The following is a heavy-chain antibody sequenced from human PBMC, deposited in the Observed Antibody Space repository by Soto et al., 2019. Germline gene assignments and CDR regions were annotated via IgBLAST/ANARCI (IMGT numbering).Heavy chain of an antibody. J-gene: IGHJ3*02. CDR1: GFTFSSYA. CDR2: ISSNGGST. Sequence: GGSLRLSCSASGFTFSSYAMHWVRQAPGKGLEYVSAISSNGGSTYYADSVKGRFTISRDNAKNTLYLQMSSLRAEDTAVYYCVKDRGLTTVTTDAFDIWGQGTMVTVSS. D-gene: IGHD4-17*01. CDR3: VKDRGLTTVTTDAFDI. V-gene: IGHV3-64D*09.